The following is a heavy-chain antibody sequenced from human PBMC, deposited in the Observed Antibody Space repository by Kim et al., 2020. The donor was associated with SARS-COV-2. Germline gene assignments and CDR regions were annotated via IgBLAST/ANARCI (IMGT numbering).Heavy chain of an antibody. CDR3: ARGRSSSSWYGGY. D-gene: IGHD6-13*01. J-gene: IGHJ4*02. V-gene: IGHV1-46*01. Sequence: YAQKIQGRVTMTRDTSTGTVYMELSSLRSEDTAVYYCARGRSSSSWYGGYWGQGTLVTVSS.